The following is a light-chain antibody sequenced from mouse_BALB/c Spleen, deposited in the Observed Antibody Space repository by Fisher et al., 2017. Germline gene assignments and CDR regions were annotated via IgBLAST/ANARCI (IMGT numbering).Light chain of an antibody. J-gene: IGKJ2*01. CDR1: SSVSSSY. V-gene: IGKV4-57-1*01. CDR2: STS. Sequence: DIVITQTPAIMSASPGEKVTMTCRASSSVSSSYLHWYQQKSGASPKLWIYSTSNLASGVPARFSGSGSGTSYSLTISRMEAEDAATYYCQQWSSNPPTFGGGTKLEIK. CDR3: QQWSSNPPT.